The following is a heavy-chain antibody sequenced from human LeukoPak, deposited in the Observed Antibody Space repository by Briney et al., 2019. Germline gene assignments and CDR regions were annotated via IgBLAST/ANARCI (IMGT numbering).Heavy chain of an antibody. CDR1: GFTVNSNY. V-gene: IGHV3-53*01. Sequence: GGSLRLSCAASGFTVNSNYLSWVRQAPGKGLEWVSTLYNTGNTYYADSVKGRFSISRDNSKNTLFLQMNSLRAEDTAVYYCARLTPAAGRLYFVDWRPGTLVTVSS. J-gene: IGHJ4*02. D-gene: IGHD6-13*01. CDR2: LYNTGNT. CDR3: ARLTPAAGRLYFVD.